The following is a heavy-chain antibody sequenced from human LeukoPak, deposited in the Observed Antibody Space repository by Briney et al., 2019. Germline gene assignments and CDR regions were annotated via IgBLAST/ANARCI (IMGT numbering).Heavy chain of an antibody. CDR1: GGSISISNSNW. J-gene: IGHJ4*02. CDR2: IYHSGST. CDR3: ATVSAFFYDSGSYYTFDY. V-gene: IGHV4-4*02. D-gene: IGHD3-10*01. Sequence: SETLSLTCAVSGGSISISNSNWWSWVRQPPGKGLEWIGEIYHSGSTNYNPSLKSRVTISVDKSKNQFSLKLSSVTAADTAVYYCATVSAFFYDSGSYYTFDYWGQGTLVTVSS.